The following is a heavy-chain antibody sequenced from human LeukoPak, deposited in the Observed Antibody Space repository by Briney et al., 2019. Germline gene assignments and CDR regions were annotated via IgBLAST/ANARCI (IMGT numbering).Heavy chain of an antibody. J-gene: IGHJ4*02. Sequence: GGSLRLSCAASGFTFSSYAMHWVRQAPGKGLEWVAVISYDGSNKYYADSVKGRFTISRDNSKNTLYLQMNSLRAEDTAVYYCAKGGEIQLWLSYFDYWGQGTLVTVSS. D-gene: IGHD5-18*01. CDR2: ISYDGSNK. CDR3: AKGGEIQLWLSYFDY. V-gene: IGHV3-30*04. CDR1: GFTFSSYA.